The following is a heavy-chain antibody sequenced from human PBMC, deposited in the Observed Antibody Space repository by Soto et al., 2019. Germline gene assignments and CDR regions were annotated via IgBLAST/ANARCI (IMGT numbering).Heavy chain of an antibody. J-gene: IGHJ2*01. D-gene: IGHD6-13*01. CDR2: ISSSGTTK. Sequence: EEQLVESGGGLVQPGGPLRLSCAASGFTFSSYEMNRVRQAPGKGLEWISYISSSGTTKYYADSVKGRFTISRDNAKNSLYLQMNTLRAEDTAVYYCARDGANSSSWYFDLWGRGTLVAVSS. V-gene: IGHV3-48*03. CDR3: ARDGANSSSWYFDL. CDR1: GFTFSSYE.